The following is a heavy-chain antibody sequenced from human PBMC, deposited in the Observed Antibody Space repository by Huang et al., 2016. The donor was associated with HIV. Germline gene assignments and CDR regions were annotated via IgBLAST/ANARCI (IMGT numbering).Heavy chain of an antibody. CDR3: GSGTAY. D-gene: IGHD3-10*01. Sequence: EVQLVESGGGLVQPGGSLRLSCAASGFTFSSYWMHWVRQVPGKGLVWVSHIKSEWRSTSYADSVKGRFTISVDNAKNTLYLQMNSLIAEDTAVYYYGSGTAYWGQGTLVTVSS. CDR2: IKSEWRST. CDR1: GFTFSSYW. V-gene: IGHV3-74*01. J-gene: IGHJ4*02.